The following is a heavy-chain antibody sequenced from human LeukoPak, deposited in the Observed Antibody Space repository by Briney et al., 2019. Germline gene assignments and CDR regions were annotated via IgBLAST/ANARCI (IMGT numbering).Heavy chain of an antibody. Sequence: GGSLRLSCAASGFTFSDYYMTWIRQAPGKGLEWVSYISKSSDHTNYADSVKGRFTISGDNAKNSLYLQMNSLRAEDTAVYYCASEGIVGATLRLIYFDYWGQGTLVTVSS. J-gene: IGHJ4*02. CDR3: ASEGIVGATLRLIYFDY. D-gene: IGHD1-26*01. V-gene: IGHV3-11*06. CDR2: ISKSSDHT. CDR1: GFTFSDYY.